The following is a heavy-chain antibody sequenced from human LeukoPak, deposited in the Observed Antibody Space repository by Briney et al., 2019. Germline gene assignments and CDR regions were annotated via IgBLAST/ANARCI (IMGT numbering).Heavy chain of an antibody. CDR3: VRDRDWAFDY. CDR1: GFTFTYYG. D-gene: IGHD2-21*02. CDR2: VRSDGSDK. Sequence: GGSLRLSCGASGFTFTYYGMHWVRQAPGKGLEWVTFVRSDGSDKYYADSVKGRFTFSRDNSKNTVYLQMNSLRPEDTAVYYCVRDRDWAFDYWGQGTLVTVSS. V-gene: IGHV3-30*02. J-gene: IGHJ4*02.